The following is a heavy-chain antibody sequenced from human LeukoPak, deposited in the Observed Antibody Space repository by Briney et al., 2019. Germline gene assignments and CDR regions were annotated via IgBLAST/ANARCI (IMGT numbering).Heavy chain of an antibody. Sequence: PGRSLRLSCAASGFTFSSYAMHWVRQAPGKGLEWVAFIRYDESTKYYADSVKGRFTISRDNSKNTLYLQMNSLRAEDTAVYHCAKAWGDYYYMDVWGKGTTVTISS. CDR1: GFTFSSYA. V-gene: IGHV3-30*02. CDR2: IRYDESTK. CDR3: AKAWGDYYYMDV. D-gene: IGHD7-27*01. J-gene: IGHJ6*03.